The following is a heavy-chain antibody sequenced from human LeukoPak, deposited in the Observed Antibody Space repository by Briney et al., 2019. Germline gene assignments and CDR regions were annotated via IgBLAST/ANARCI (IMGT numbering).Heavy chain of an antibody. CDR1: GGSISSYY. D-gene: IGHD6-13*01. V-gene: IGHV3-11*01. CDR3: ARESKYSSSWAFDY. J-gene: IGHJ4*02. CDR2: ISSSGSTI. Sequence: LSLTCTVSGGSISSYYWSWIRQAPGKGLEWVSYISSSGSTIYYADSVKGRFTISRDNAKNSLYLQMNSLRAEDTAVYYCARESKYSSSWAFDYWGQGTLVTVSS.